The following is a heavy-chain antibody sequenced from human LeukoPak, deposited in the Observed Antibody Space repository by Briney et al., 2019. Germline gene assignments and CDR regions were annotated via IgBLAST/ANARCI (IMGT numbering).Heavy chain of an antibody. CDR3: AKYFYGYSYYGMDV. Sequence: PGGSLRLSCAASGLTFSSHAMSWVRQAPGKGLEWVSTISGSRGSTYYADSVKGRFTISRDNSKNTVYLQMNSLRAEDTAVYYCAKYFYGYSYYGMDVWGQGTTVTVSS. CDR2: ISGSRGST. CDR1: GLTFSSHA. V-gene: IGHV3-23*01. D-gene: IGHD2/OR15-2a*01. J-gene: IGHJ6*02.